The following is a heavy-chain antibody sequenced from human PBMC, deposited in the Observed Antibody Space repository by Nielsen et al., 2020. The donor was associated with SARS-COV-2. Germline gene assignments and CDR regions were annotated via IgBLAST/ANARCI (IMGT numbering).Heavy chain of an antibody. J-gene: IGHJ6*02. CDR3: ARRRDVTTYYYYYGMDV. V-gene: IGHV4-61*01. Sequence: SETLSLTCTVSGGSVSSGSYYWSWIRQPPGKGLEWIGYIYYSGSTNYNPSLKSRVTISVDTSKNQFSLKLSSVTAADTAVYYCARRRDVTTYYYYYGMDVWGQGTTVTVSS. CDR1: GGSVSSGSYY. D-gene: IGHD1-1*01. CDR2: IYYSGST.